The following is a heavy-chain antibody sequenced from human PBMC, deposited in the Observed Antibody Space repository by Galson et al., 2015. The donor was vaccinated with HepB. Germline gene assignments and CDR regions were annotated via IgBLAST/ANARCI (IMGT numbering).Heavy chain of an antibody. CDR1: GYSFGHYG. CDR2: VDSQKR. Sequence: SVKVSCKASGYSFGHYGISWLRQAPELGLEWLGWVDSQKRQFSPRFQGRVSMTVDTSTNTAYMELRTLASDDTAIYYCARDRGFCTGGSCHALDYWGRGTLVTVSS. V-gene: IGHV1-18*01. D-gene: IGHD2-15*01. J-gene: IGHJ4*02. CDR3: ARDRGFCTGGSCHALDY.